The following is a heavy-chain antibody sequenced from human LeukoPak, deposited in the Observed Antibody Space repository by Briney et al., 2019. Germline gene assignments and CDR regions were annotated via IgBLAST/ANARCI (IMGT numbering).Heavy chain of an antibody. Sequence: SQTLSLTCTVSGGSISSGGYYWSWIRQHPGKGLEWIGHIYNSGSTHYNPSLKSRVTISVDTSKNQFSLKLSSVTAADMAVYYCAREDSTSSAWYYYFMDVWGKGTTVTVSS. CDR3: AREDSTSSAWYYYFMDV. CDR2: IYNSGST. V-gene: IGHV4-31*03. CDR1: GGSISSGGYY. D-gene: IGHD6-6*01. J-gene: IGHJ6*03.